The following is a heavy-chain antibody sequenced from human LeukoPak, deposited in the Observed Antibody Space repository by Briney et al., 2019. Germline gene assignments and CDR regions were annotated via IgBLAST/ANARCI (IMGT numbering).Heavy chain of an antibody. CDR3: AKNQQLWRSFDL. CDR1: GFSFSTYW. Sequence: GGSLRLSCAASGFSFSTYWMSWVRQAPGKGGEGVANINQDGGEKYYVDSVKGRFTISRDNAKNSLYLQMNSLRAEDTAVYYCAKNQQLWRSFDLWGRGTLLTVSS. V-gene: IGHV3-7*01. J-gene: IGHJ2*01. D-gene: IGHD6-13*01. CDR2: INQDGGEK.